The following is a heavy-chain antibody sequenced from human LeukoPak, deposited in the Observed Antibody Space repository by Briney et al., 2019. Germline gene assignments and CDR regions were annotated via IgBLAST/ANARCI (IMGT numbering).Heavy chain of an antibody. CDR2: IKQDGSEK. CDR3: ARVSKPSGYCSGGSCPVDY. V-gene: IGHV3-7*01. J-gene: IGHJ4*02. D-gene: IGHD2-15*01. Sequence: GGSLRLSCAASGFTFSSYWMSWVCQAPGKGLEWVANIKQDGSEKYYVDSVKGRFTISRDNAKNSLYLQMNSLRAEDTAVYYCARVSKPSGYCSGGSCPVDYWGQGTLVTVSS. CDR1: GFTFSSYW.